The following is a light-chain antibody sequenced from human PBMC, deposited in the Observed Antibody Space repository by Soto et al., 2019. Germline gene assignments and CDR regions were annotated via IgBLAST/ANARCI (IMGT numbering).Light chain of an antibody. CDR2: GAS. CDR3: QQSYSSPFT. Sequence: DIQMTQSPSSLSASVGDRVTITCRARQTISNYLNWYQQKPGKAPKLLIYGASSLQSGVPSRFSGSGSGTHFTLTISSLQPEDFATYYCQQSYSSPFTLGPGTKVDIK. CDR1: QTISNY. V-gene: IGKV1-39*01. J-gene: IGKJ3*01.